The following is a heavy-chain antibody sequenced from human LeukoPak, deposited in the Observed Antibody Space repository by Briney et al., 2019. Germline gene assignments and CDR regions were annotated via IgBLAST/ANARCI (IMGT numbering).Heavy chain of an antibody. CDR2: IWYDGSNK. CDR1: GFTFSSYG. V-gene: IGHV3-33*01. Sequence: GRSLRLSCAASGFTFSSYGMHWDRQAQGKGLEWVAVIWYDGSNKYYADSVKGRFTISRENSKNTLYLQMNSLRAEDTAVYYCARSPIFNNWFDPWGQGTLVTVSS. CDR3: ARSPIFNNWFDP. D-gene: IGHD3-3*01. J-gene: IGHJ5*02.